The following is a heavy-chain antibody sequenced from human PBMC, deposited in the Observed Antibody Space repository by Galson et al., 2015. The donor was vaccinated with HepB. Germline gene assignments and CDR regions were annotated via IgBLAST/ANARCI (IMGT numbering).Heavy chain of an antibody. CDR3: ATTLGYDILTGPFDY. CDR2: IDPSDSYT. J-gene: IGHJ4*02. Sequence: QSGAEVKKPGESLRISCKGSGYSFTSYWISWVRQMPGKGLEWMGRIDPSDSYTNYSPSFQGHVTISADKSIGTAYLQWSSLKASDTAMYYCATTLGYDILTGPFDYWGQGTLVTVSS. CDR1: GYSFTSYW. D-gene: IGHD3-9*01. V-gene: IGHV5-10-1*01.